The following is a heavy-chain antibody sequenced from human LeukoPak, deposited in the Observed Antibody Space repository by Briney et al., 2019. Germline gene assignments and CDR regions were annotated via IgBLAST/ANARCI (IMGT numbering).Heavy chain of an antibody. D-gene: IGHD3-16*01. CDR1: GFTFSTFA. V-gene: IGHV3-23*01. Sequence: GGSLRLSCAASGFTFSTFAMIWVRQPPGKGLEWVSSIFPSGGEIHYADSVRGRFTISRDNAKNTLYLQMNSLRAEDLAVYYCARESTAVGDYYFDYWGQGILVAVSS. CDR3: ARESTAVGDYYFDY. CDR2: IFPSGGEI. J-gene: IGHJ4*02.